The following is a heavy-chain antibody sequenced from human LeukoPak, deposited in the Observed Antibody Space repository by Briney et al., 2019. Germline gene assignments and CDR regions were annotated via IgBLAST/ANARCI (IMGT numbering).Heavy chain of an antibody. J-gene: IGHJ6*02. CDR3: AREDVVLVDAVRYYYYGMDV. CDR2: INPSGGST. Sequence: ASVKVSCKASGYNFISYYMHWGRQAPGQGLEWMGIINPSGGSTSYAQKFQERVTMTRDTSTSTVYMELSSLKSEDTAVYYCAREDVVLVDAVRYYYYGMDVWGQGTTVTVSS. CDR1: GYNFISYY. D-gene: IGHD2-8*01. V-gene: IGHV1-46*01.